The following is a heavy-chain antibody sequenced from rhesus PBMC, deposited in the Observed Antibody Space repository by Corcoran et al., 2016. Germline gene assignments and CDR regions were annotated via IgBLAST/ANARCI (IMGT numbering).Heavy chain of an antibody. D-gene: IGHD2-8*01. J-gene: IGHJ1*01. CDR1: GFTFSSYG. CDR2: INSCGGST. Sequence: EVQLVETGGGLVQPGGSLKLSCAASGFTFSSYGMSWVRQAPGKGLEWVSAINSCGGSTYYAASGKGRFTNSRDNSKNTLSLQMSSLRAEDTAVYYCANGCSGGVCYGNFEFWGQGALVTVSS. V-gene: IGHV3S5*01. CDR3: ANGCSGGVCYGNFEF.